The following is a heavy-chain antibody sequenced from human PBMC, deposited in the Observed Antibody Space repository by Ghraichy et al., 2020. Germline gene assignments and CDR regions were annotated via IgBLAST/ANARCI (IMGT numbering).Heavy chain of an antibody. J-gene: IGHJ4*02. CDR1: GFSFNYAW. D-gene: IGHD1-26*01. V-gene: IGHV3-15*01. Sequence: GGSLRLSCAASGFSFNYAWMSWVRQAPGKGLEWVGRIKSKIDGGIIDYAAPVKDRFTISRDDSKSTLYLQMNSLKTDDTAVYYCTTVGQFYSGSLSAYYWGQGSLVTVAS. CDR2: IKSKIDGGII. CDR3: TTVGQFYSGSLSAYY.